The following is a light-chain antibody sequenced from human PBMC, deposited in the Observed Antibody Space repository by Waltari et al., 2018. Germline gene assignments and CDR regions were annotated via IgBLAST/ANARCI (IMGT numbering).Light chain of an antibody. CDR1: QDISNC. CDR2: EAS. J-gene: IGKJ5*01. V-gene: IGKV1-33*01. CDR3: QQYDNLIT. Sequence: DIQMTQSPSSLSASVGDRVTITCQASQDISNCLNWYQQEPGKAPKLLIYEASNLETGVPSRFSGSGSGTDVTFTISSLQPEDIATYYCQQYDNLITFGQGTRLEIK.